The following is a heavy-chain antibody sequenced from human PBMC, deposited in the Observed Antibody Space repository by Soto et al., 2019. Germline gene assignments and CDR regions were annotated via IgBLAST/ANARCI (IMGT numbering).Heavy chain of an antibody. Sequence: SETLSLTCTVSGGSISSYYWSWIRQPPGKGLEWIGYIYYSGSTNYNPSLKSRVTISVDTSKNQFSLKLSSVTAADTAVYYCAADTVTLYYYYYGMDVWGQGTTVTVS. D-gene: IGHD4-17*01. CDR1: GGSISSYY. CDR2: IYYSGST. CDR3: AADTVTLYYYYYGMDV. J-gene: IGHJ6*02. V-gene: IGHV4-59*01.